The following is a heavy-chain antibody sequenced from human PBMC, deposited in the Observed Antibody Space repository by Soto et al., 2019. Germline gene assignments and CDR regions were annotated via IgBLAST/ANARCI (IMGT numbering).Heavy chain of an antibody. CDR1: GFTLSNTW. CDR2: FKSKTEGGTT. Sequence: GGSLRLSCAVPGFTLSNTWMHWVRQAPGKGLEWVARFKSKTEGGTTDYAAPVQGRFIISRDDSRNTLYLQMDSLKTEDTAVYFCRFLERISRLDHWGKETLVTVS. D-gene: IGHD2-2*01. V-gene: IGHV3-15*07. CDR3: RFLERISRLDH. J-gene: IGHJ4*02.